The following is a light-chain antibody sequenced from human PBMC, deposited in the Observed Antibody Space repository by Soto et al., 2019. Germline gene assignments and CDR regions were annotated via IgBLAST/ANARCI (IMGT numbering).Light chain of an antibody. J-gene: IGLJ1*01. CDR2: EVS. V-gene: IGLV2-23*02. Sequence: QSVLTQPASVSGSPGQSITISCTGTSSDVGSYNLISWYQQYPDKAPKLMIYEVSKRPSGVSNRFSGSKSGNTASLTISGLQAEDEADYYRCSYAGSSTFYVFGSGTKLTVL. CDR3: CSYAGSSTFYV. CDR1: SSDVGSYNL.